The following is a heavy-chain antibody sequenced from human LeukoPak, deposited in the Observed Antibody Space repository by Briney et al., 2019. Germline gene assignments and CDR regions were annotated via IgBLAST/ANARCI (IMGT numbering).Heavy chain of an antibody. CDR1: GYTFTGYY. D-gene: IGHD3-10*01. J-gene: IGHJ4*02. V-gene: IGHV1-2*06. CDR2: INPNSGGT. CDR3: ARDHIPYGSGSYGY. Sequence: ASVKVSCTASGYTFTGYYMHWVRQAPGPGLEWMGRINPNSGGTNYAQKFQGRVTMTRDTSIRTAYMELSRLRSDDTAVYYCARDHIPYGSGSYGYWGQGTLVTVSS.